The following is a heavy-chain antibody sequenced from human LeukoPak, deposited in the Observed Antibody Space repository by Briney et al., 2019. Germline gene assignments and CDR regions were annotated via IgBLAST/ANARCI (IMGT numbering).Heavy chain of an antibody. V-gene: IGHV3-30*18. Sequence: GGSLRLSCAASGFTFSSYGMHWVRQAPGKGLEWVAVISYDGSNKYYADSVKGRFTISRDNSKNTLYLQMNSLRAEGTAVYYCAKLRSQLLWFGDPLLYYGMDVWGKGTTVTVSS. CDR2: ISYDGSNK. D-gene: IGHD3-10*01. CDR3: AKLRSQLLWFGDPLLYYGMDV. J-gene: IGHJ6*04. CDR1: GFTFSSYG.